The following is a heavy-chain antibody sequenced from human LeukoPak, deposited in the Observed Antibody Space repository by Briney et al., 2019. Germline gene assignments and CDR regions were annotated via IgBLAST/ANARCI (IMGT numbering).Heavy chain of an antibody. V-gene: IGHV3-74*01. D-gene: IGHD3-3*01. CDR1: GFPFSSYW. CDR3: TRDFDFSSAI. J-gene: IGHJ4*02. Sequence: GSLGLSCAASGFPFSSYWMHWVRQAPGKGLVWVSRISPDGSTTGHADSVKGRFTTSRDNAKNTLFLQMNSLRAEDTAVYYCTRDFDFSSAIWGQGTLVTVSS. CDR2: ISPDGSTT.